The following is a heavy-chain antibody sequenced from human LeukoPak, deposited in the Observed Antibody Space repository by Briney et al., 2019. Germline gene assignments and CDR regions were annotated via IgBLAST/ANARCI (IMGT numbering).Heavy chain of an antibody. V-gene: IGHV3-33*01. CDR3: ARIAAAGIQNWFDP. CDR2: IWYDGSNK. CDR1: GFTFSSYG. Sequence: QPGGSLRLSCAASGFTFSSYGMHWVRQAPGKGLEWVAVIWYDGSNKYYADSVKGRFTISRDNSKNTLYLQMNSLRAEDTAVYYCARIAAAGIQNWFDPWGQGTLVTVSS. D-gene: IGHD6-13*01. J-gene: IGHJ5*02.